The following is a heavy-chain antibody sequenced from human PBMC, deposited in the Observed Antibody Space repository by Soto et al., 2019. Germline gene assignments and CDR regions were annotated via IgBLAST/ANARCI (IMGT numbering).Heavy chain of an antibody. J-gene: IGHJ4*02. D-gene: IGHD3-22*01. CDR1: GGTFSSYA. CDR3: AARAYYDSSGYYASGGYDY. Sequence: QVQLVQSGAEVKKPGSSVKVSCKASGGTFSSYAISWVRQAPGQGLEWMGGIIPIFGTANYAQKFQGRVTITADESTSTAYMELSSLRSEDTAMYYCAARAYYDSSGYYASGGYDYWGQGTLVTVSS. V-gene: IGHV1-69*01. CDR2: IIPIFGTA.